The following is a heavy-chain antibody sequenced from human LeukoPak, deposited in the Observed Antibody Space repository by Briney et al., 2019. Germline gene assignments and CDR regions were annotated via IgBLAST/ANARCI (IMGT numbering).Heavy chain of an antibody. Sequence: ASVKVSCKASGYTFTSYDINWVRQGTGQGLEWMGWMNPNSGNTGYAQKFQGRVTMTRNTSISTAYMELSSLRSEDTAVYYCARGLGYCSGGSCYSGHWGQGTLVTVSS. CDR2: MNPNSGNT. CDR3: ARGLGYCSGGSCYSGH. V-gene: IGHV1-8*01. CDR1: GYTFTSYD. J-gene: IGHJ4*02. D-gene: IGHD2-15*01.